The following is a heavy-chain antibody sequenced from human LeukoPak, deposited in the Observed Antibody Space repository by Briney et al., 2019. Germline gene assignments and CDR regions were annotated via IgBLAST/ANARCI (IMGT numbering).Heavy chain of an antibody. CDR2: IYYSGST. D-gene: IGHD5-18*01. CDR3: ARGPGGYSYGYFDY. CDR1: GGSISSSSYY. J-gene: IGHJ4*02. V-gene: IGHV4-39*01. Sequence: SETLSLTCTVSGGSISSSSYYWGWIRQPPGKGLEWIGSIYYSGSTYYNPSLKSQVTISVDTSKNQFSLKLSSVTAADTAVYYCARGPGGYSYGYFDYWGQGTLVTVSS.